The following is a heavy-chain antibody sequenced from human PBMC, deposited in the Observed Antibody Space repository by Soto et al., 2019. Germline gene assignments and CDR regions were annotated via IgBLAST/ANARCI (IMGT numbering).Heavy chain of an antibody. D-gene: IGHD5-12*01. CDR3: ARDPSAYDLPAY. CDR2: INTYNGNT. V-gene: IGHV1-18*01. J-gene: IGHJ4*02. CDR1: GYTFASNG. Sequence: ASVKVSCKASGYTFASNGISWVRQAPGQGLEWMGWINTYNGNTKYAQKLQGRVTMTTDTPTSTAYMELRSLRSEDTAVYYCARDPSAYDLPAYWGQGTLVTVSS.